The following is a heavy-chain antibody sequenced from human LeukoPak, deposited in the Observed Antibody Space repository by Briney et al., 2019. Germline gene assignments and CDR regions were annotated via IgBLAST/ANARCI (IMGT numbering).Heavy chain of an antibody. Sequence: PSETLSLTCTVSGGSITSSSYYWGWIRQPPGKGLEWIGSIYYSGSTYYNPSLKSRVTISVDTSKNQFSLKLSSVTAADTAVYYCARLLGRIFGCDYWGQGTLVTVSS. CDR1: GGSITSSSYY. V-gene: IGHV4-39*07. J-gene: IGHJ4*02. D-gene: IGHD2-15*01. CDR2: IYYSGST. CDR3: ARLLGRIFGCDY.